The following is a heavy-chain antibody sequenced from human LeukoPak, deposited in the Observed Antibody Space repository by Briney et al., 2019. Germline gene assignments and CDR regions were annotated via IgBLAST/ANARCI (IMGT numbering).Heavy chain of an antibody. CDR2: IYPRDSRT. CDR1: GYSFSSYW. CDR3: ARHLSSITSCPNY. V-gene: IGHV5-51*01. Sequence: GESLKISCKGSGYSFSSYWIAWVRQMPGKGLEWMGIIYPRDSRTTYSPSFQGQVTISVDKSTSTAYLQWSSLKASDTAMYYRARHLSSITSCPNYWGPGTLVTVSS. D-gene: IGHD2-2*01. J-gene: IGHJ4*02.